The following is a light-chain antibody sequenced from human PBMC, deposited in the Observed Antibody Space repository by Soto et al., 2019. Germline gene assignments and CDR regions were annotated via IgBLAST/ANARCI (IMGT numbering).Light chain of an antibody. CDR1: QWVSSNY. J-gene: IGKJ2*01. Sequence: EIVLTQSPGTLSLSPGERAALSCRASQWVSSNYLAWYQQKPGQAPRLLIYGTSTRATGIPDRFSGSGSGTDFTLTISRLETEDFAVYYCQQYDNSIYTFGQGTKVEIK. CDR3: QQYDNSIYT. CDR2: GTS. V-gene: IGKV3-20*01.